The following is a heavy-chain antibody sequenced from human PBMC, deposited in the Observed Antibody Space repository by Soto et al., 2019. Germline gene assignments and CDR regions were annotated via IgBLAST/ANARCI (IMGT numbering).Heavy chain of an antibody. CDR2: IYYSGTT. D-gene: IGHD2-21*01. Sequence: QVQLQESGPGLVKPSQTLSLTCTVSGGSISSGGYYWYWIRQHPGKGLEWIGYIYYSGTTYYNPSLKSRVTISVDTSKHQSSLKLSSVTAADTAVYYCAASCVACGGFNYYGMDVWGQGTTVTVSS. J-gene: IGHJ6*02. V-gene: IGHV4-31*03. CDR3: AASCVACGGFNYYGMDV. CDR1: GGSISSGGYY.